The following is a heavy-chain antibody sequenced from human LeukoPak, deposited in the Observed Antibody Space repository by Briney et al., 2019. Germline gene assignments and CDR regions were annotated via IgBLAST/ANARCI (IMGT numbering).Heavy chain of an antibody. V-gene: IGHV3-21*01. CDR3: ASSYWYFDL. CDR2: ISSSSNYT. J-gene: IGHJ2*01. Sequence: GGSLRLSCAASGFTFSSYSMNWVRQAPGKGLEWVSPISSSSNYTYNADSVRGRFTISRDNAKNSLYLQMNSLRAEDTAVYYCASSYWYFDLWGRGTLVTVSS. CDR1: GFTFSSYS.